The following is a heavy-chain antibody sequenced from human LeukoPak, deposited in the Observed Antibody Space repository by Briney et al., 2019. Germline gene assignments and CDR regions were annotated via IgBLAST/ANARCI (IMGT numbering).Heavy chain of an antibody. J-gene: IGHJ5*02. D-gene: IGHD1-1*01. CDR1: GFTFSSYG. V-gene: IGHV3-30*03. CDR2: ISYDGSNK. Sequence: GSLRLSCAASGFTFSSYGMHWVRQAPGKGLEWVAVISYDGSNKYYADSVKGRFTISRDNSKNTLYLQMNSLRAEDTAVYYCARGTKGNWFDPWGQGTLVTVSS. CDR3: ARGTKGNWFDP.